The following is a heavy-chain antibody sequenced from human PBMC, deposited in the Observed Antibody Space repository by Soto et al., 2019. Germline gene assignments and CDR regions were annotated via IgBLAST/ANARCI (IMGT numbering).Heavy chain of an antibody. Sequence: SETLSLTCTVSGGSISSYYWSWIRQPPGKGLEWIGYIYYSGSTNYNPSLKSRVTISVDTSKSQFSLKLSSVTAADTAVYYCARSQQWLDFDYWGQGTLVTVYS. CDR1: GGSISSYY. CDR3: ARSQQWLDFDY. V-gene: IGHV4-59*01. CDR2: IYYSGST. J-gene: IGHJ4*02. D-gene: IGHD6-19*01.